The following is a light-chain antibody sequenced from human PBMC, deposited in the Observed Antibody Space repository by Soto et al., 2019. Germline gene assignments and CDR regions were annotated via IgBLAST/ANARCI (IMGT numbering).Light chain of an antibody. CDR2: DVS. Sequence: SVLTQTAPLSGSPGQAITISCTGSSVDVGDYNSVSWYQHHPGKAPKLMIYDVSNRPSGVSNRFSGSKSGNTASLTISGLQAEDESNYYCASYTSSISRYVFGGGTKVTVL. CDR1: SVDVGDYNS. J-gene: IGLJ3*02. V-gene: IGLV2-14*03. CDR3: ASYTSSISRYV.